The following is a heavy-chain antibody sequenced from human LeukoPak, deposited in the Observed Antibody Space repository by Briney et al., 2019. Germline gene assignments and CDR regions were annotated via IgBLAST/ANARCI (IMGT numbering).Heavy chain of an antibody. J-gene: IGHJ6*02. CDR1: GGSISSTTDY. D-gene: IGHD3-10*01. CDR3: ARSMVRGANRYYYYGMDV. Sequence: PSETLSLTCTVSGGSISSTTDYWGWIRQPPGQGLEWNGSIFYSGTTYYNPSLKSRVTISVDTSKSQFSLKLNSVTAADTAVYYCARSMVRGANRYYYYGMDVWGQGTTVTASS. V-gene: IGHV4-39*07. CDR2: IFYSGTT.